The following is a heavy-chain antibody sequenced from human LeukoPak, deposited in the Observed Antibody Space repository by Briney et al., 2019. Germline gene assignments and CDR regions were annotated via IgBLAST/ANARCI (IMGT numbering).Heavy chain of an antibody. D-gene: IGHD3-16*02. Sequence: GESLKISCKGSGYSFTSYWIGWVRQMPGKGLEWMGIIYPGDSDTRYSPSFQGQVTISADRSISTAYLQWSSLKASDTAMYYCARHASYDYVWGSYRYFDYWGQGTLVTVSS. J-gene: IGHJ4*02. V-gene: IGHV5-51*01. CDR1: GYSFTSYW. CDR2: IYPGDSDT. CDR3: ARHASYDYVWGSYRYFDY.